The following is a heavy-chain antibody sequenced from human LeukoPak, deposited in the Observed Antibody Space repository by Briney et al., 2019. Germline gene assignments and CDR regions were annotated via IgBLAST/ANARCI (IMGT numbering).Heavy chain of an antibody. CDR1: GFTFSSYW. D-gene: IGHD5-24*01. V-gene: IGHV3-7*01. Sequence: QAGGSLRLSCAASGFTFSSYWMSWVRQAPGKGVGWVANIKQDGSEKYYVETVKGRVSISRDNAKNSLYQQMNSLRAEDTAVYYCARVGGWLLRAFDIWGQGTMVTVSS. J-gene: IGHJ3*02. CDR2: IKQDGSEK. CDR3: ARVGGWLLRAFDI.